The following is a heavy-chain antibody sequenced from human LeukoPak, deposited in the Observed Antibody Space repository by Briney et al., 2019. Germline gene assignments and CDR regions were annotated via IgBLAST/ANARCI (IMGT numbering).Heavy chain of an antibody. V-gene: IGHV4-59*01. CDR1: GGSISSYY. D-gene: IGHD6-13*01. CDR3: ARVREAAAGLDY. J-gene: IGHJ4*02. CDR2: IYYSGST. Sequence: KSSETLSLTCTVSGGSISSYYWSWIRQPPGKGLEWIGYIYYSGSTNYNPSLKSRVTISVDTSKNQFSLKLSSVTAADTAVYYCARVREAAAGLDYWGQGTLVTVSS.